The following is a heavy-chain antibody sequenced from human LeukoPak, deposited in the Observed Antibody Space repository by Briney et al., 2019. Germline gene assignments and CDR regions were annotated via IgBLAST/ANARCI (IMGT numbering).Heavy chain of an antibody. CDR2: TNWNGGST. D-gene: IGHD2-2*01. Sequence: PGGSLRLSCAASGFTFDDYGMSWVRQAPGKGLEWVSGTNWNGGSTGYADSVKGRFTISRDNAKNSLYLQMNSLRAEDTALYYCARGYLVPAAKEPDYWGQGTLVTVSS. V-gene: IGHV3-20*04. CDR1: GFTFDDYG. CDR3: ARGYLVPAAKEPDY. J-gene: IGHJ4*02.